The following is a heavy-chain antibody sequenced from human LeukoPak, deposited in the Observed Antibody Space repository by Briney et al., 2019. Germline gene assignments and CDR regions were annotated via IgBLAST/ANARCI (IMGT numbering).Heavy chain of an antibody. Sequence: PGGSLRLSCAVSGFTFSNDWMHWVRQAPGKGLVWVSRISGDGTTINYADSVKGRFTISRDNAKKTLCLQMDSLRAEDTAVYYCAGTWSFDYWGQGTLVTVSS. D-gene: IGHD2-15*01. J-gene: IGHJ4*02. CDR2: ISGDGTTI. CDR1: GFTFSNDW. CDR3: AGTWSFDY. V-gene: IGHV3-74*01.